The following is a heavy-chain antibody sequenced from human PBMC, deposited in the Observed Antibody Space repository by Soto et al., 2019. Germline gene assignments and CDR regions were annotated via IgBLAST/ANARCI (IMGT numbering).Heavy chain of an antibody. J-gene: IGHJ6*02. D-gene: IGHD3-9*01. CDR1: GFTFSSYS. V-gene: IGHV3-48*02. CDR2: ISSSSSTI. CDR3: ASVHDWLFTPDPDYYYGMDV. Sequence: GGSLRLSCAASGFTFSSYSMNWVRQAPGKGLEWVSYISSSSSTIYYADSVKGRFTISRDNAKNSLYLQMNSLRDEDTAVYYCASVHDWLFTPDPDYYYGMDVWGQGTTVTVSS.